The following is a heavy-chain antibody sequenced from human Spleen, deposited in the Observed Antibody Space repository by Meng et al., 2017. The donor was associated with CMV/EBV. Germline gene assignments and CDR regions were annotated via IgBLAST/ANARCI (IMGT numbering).Heavy chain of an antibody. J-gene: IGHJ4*02. Sequence: GESLKISCTGSGFTFGDYAMSWVRQAPGKGLEWVGFIRSKAYGGTTEYAASVKGRFTISRDDSKSIAHLQMNSLKIEDTAVYYCTRGRITVFGVVIMGFYWGQGTLVTVSS. CDR2: IRSKAYGGTT. CDR1: GFTFGDYA. V-gene: IGHV3-49*04. CDR3: TRGRITVFGVVIMGFY. D-gene: IGHD3-3*01.